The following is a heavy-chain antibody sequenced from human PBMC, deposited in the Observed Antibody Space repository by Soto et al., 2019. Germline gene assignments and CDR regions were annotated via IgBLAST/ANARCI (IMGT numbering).Heavy chain of an antibody. CDR1: GYTFCSFG. V-gene: IGHV1-18*04. CDR3: ARDRGTVFGGVADLNYYYGLDV. CDR2: INDWNNNT. D-gene: IGHD3-3*01. Sequence: GASVKVSCKASGYTFCSFGISWVREAPGQGLQWMGWINDWNNNTNYAQKVQGRLTMTTDTSTSTAYMELRSLRSDDTAVYYCARDRGTVFGGVADLNYYYGLDVWGQGTTVTVSS. J-gene: IGHJ6*02.